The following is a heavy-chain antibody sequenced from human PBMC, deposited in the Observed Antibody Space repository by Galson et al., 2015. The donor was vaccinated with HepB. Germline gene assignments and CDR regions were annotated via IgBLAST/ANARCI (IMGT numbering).Heavy chain of an antibody. V-gene: IGHV1-2*02. CDR3: ARSPPAVGIAAAGTLAY. D-gene: IGHD6-13*01. Sequence: SVKVSCKASGYTFTGYYMHWVRQAPGQGLEWMGWINPNSGGTNYAQKFQGRVTMTRDTSISTAYMELSRLRSDDTAVYYCARSPPAVGIAAAGTLAYWGQGTLVTVSS. CDR1: GYTFTGYY. CDR2: INPNSGGT. J-gene: IGHJ4*02.